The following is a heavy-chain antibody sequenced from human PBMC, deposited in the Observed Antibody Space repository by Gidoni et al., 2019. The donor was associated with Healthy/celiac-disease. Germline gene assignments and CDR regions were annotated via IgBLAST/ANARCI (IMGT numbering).Heavy chain of an antibody. D-gene: IGHD1-1*01. J-gene: IGHJ4*02. V-gene: IGHV1-24*01. CDR1: GYTLTELS. CDR2: FDPEDGET. CDR3: ATYAALPSHWTDYFDY. Sequence: QVQLVQSGAEVKKPGASVKVSCKVSGYTLTELSIHWVRQAPGKGLEWMGGFDPEDGETIYAQKFQGRVTMTEDTSTDTAYMELSSLRSEDTAVYYCATYAALPSHWTDYFDYWGQGTLVTVSS.